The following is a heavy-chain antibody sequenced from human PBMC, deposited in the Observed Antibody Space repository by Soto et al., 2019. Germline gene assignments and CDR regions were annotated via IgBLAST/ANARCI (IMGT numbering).Heavy chain of an antibody. CDR2: IKSKTDGGTT. CDR1: GFTFSNAW. D-gene: IGHD3-22*01. J-gene: IGHJ4*02. Sequence: GGSLRLSCAASGFTFSNAWMNWVRQAPGKGLEWVGRIKSKTDGGTTDYAAPVKGRFTISRDDSKNTLYLQMNSLKTEDTAVYYCTTEQKFPTYYYDSSGYYFDRPSIWGQGTLVTVSS. CDR3: TTEQKFPTYYYDSSGYYFDRPSI. V-gene: IGHV3-15*07.